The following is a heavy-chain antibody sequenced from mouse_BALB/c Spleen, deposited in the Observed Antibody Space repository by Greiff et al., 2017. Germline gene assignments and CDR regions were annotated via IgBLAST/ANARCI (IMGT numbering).Heavy chain of an antibody. CDR2: INSNGGST. CDR1: GFTFSSYG. Sequence: EVKLVESGGGLVQPGGSLKLSCAASGFTFSSYGMSWVRQTPDKRLELVATINSNGGSTYYPDSVKGRFTISRDNDKNTLYLQMSSLKSEDTAMYYCARDLRHAWFAYWGQGTLVTVSA. CDR3: ARDLRHAWFAY. V-gene: IGHV5-6-3*01. J-gene: IGHJ3*01.